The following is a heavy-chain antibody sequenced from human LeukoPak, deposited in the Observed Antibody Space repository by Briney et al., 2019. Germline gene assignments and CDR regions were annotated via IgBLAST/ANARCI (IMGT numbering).Heavy chain of an antibody. V-gene: IGHV4-61*02. CDR1: GGSISSGSCY. Sequence: PSETLSLTCTVSGGSISSGSCYWSWIRQPAGKGLEWIGRIYTSGSTNYNPSLKSRVTISVDTSKNQFSLKLSSVTAADTAVYYCAKPRSRRDGYRYNWFDPWGQGTLVTVSS. D-gene: IGHD5-24*01. CDR3: AKPRSRRDGYRYNWFDP. CDR2: IYTSGST. J-gene: IGHJ5*02.